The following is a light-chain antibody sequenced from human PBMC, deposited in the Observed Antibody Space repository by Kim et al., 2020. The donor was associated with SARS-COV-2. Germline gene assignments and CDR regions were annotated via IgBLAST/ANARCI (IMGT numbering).Light chain of an antibody. Sequence: GSPGEKATLSCRTSRSVAGNIAWYQQKPGQAPRLLIHRASTRATGVPVRFTGRGYGIEFTLTITALQPEDSGVYYCQQNDNWPPYTFGLGTKLEI. V-gene: IGKV3-15*01. CDR2: RAS. CDR3: QQNDNWPPYT. CDR1: RSVAGN. J-gene: IGKJ2*01.